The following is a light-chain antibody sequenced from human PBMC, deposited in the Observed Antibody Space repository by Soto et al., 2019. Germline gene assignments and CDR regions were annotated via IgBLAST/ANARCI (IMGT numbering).Light chain of an antibody. CDR2: GAS. Sequence: EIVMTQSPATLSVSPGERATLSCRASQSFSSNLAWYQQKPGQAPRLLIYGASTRATGIPSRFSGSGSGTDFTLTISSLQSEDFAVYYCQHYNNWPRTFGQGTKVEIK. CDR1: QSFSSN. CDR3: QHYNNWPRT. V-gene: IGKV3-15*01. J-gene: IGKJ1*01.